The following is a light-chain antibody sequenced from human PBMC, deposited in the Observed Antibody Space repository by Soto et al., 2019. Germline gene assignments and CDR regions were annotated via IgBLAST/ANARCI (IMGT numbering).Light chain of an antibody. CDR3: SSYSKSSPV. J-gene: IGLJ1*01. CDR2: DVN. V-gene: IGLV2-14*01. CDR1: NSDVGGCNY. Sequence: QSVLTQPASVSGSPGQSITISCTGTNSDVGGCNYVSYYLQHPGKAPKFMIYDVNNRPSGVSIRFSGSKSGNTASLTFSGLQAEDDADYYCSSYSKSSPVFGAGTKVTVL.